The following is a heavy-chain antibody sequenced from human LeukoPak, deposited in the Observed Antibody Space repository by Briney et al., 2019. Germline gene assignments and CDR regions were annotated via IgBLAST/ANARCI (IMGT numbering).Heavy chain of an antibody. CDR2: INHSGST. V-gene: IGHV4-4*02. J-gene: IGHJ4*02. D-gene: IGHD5-12*01. CDR1: GGSISSSNW. CDR3: ARGPSGYHNT. Sequence: SGTLSLTCAVSGGSISSSNWWSWVRQPPGKGLEWIGEINHSGSTNYNPSLKSRVTISVDTSKNQFSLKLSSVTAADTAVYYCARGPSGYHNTGGQGTLVTVSS.